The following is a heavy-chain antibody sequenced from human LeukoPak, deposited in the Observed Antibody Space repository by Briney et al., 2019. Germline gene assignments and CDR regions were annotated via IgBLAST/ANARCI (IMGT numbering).Heavy chain of an antibody. Sequence: ASVKVSCKASGYTFTGYYMHWVRQAPGQGLEWMGWINPNSGGTNYAQKFQGRVTMTRDTSISAAYMELRRLKSDDTAVYYCARGEEGNYYYYYGMDVWGQGTTVTVSS. CDR2: INPNSGGT. CDR3: ARGEEGNYYYYYGMDV. V-gene: IGHV1-2*02. J-gene: IGHJ6*02. CDR1: GYTFTGYY.